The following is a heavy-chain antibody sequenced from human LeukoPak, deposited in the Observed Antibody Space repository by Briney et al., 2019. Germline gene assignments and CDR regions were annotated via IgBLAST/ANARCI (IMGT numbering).Heavy chain of an antibody. V-gene: IGHV3-11*01. J-gene: IGHJ4*02. CDR1: GFTFSDYY. Sequence: PGGSLRLSCAASGFTFSDYYMSWIRQAPGKGLEWVSYISSSGSTIYYADSVKGRFTISRDNAKNSLYLQMNSLRAEDTAVYYCARARFDCSTFSCYLFDSWGQGTPVTVSS. D-gene: IGHD2-2*01. CDR3: ARARFDCSTFSCYLFDS. CDR2: ISSSGSTI.